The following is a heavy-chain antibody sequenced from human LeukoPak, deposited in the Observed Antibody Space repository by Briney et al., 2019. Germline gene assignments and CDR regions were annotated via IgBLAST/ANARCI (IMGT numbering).Heavy chain of an antibody. D-gene: IGHD6-19*01. CDR1: GFIFDDYA. CDR2: INSDGSST. J-gene: IGHJ6*02. CDR3: ARDPTFQNSGWLYYYYYYGMDV. Sequence: GGSLRLSCAASGFIFDDYAIHWVRQAPGKGLVWVSRINSDGSSTSYADSVKGRFTISRDNAKNTLYLQMNSLRAEDTAVYYCARDPTFQNSGWLYYYYYYGMDVWGQGTTVTVSS. V-gene: IGHV3-74*01.